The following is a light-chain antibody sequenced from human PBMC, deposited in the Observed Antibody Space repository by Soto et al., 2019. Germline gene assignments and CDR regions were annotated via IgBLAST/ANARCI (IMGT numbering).Light chain of an antibody. CDR1: QSVLYDFNNKNY. CDR3: QQYDNLFT. Sequence: DIVMTQSPEFLGVSLGERATINCQSNQSVLYDFNNKNYLAWYQQKPGQPLKKIIHWGSVRYYDASNLETGVPSRFSGSGSGTDFTFTISSLQPEDIATYYCQQYDNLFTFGGGTKVDIK. CDR2: WGSVRYYDAS. V-gene: IGKV4-1*01. J-gene: IGKJ4*01.